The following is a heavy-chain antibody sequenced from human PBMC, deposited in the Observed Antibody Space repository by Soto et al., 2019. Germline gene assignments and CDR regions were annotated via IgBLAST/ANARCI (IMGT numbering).Heavy chain of an antibody. CDR3: ASGDTVLRYFD. D-gene: IGHD3-9*01. Sequence: EVQLVESGGGLVQPGGSLRLSCAASGFTVSSNYMSWVRQAPGKGLEWVSVIYSGGSTYYADSVKDRFTISRDNSKNTLYLQMNSLRAEDTAVYYCASGDTVLRYFDWGQGTLVTVSS. V-gene: IGHV3-66*01. J-gene: IGHJ4*02. CDR1: GFTVSSNY. CDR2: IYSGGST.